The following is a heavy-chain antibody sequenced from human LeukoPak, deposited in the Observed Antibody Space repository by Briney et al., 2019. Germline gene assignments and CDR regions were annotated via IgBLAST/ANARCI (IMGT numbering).Heavy chain of an antibody. Sequence: GASVKVSCKASGYTFTGYYMHWVRQAPGQGLEWMGWINPNSGVTNYAQKFQGRVTMTRDTSMSTAYMELSRLRSDDTAVYYCARVWYYYGSGSYYGDDYWGQGNLVTVSS. D-gene: IGHD3-10*01. CDR3: ARVWYYYGSGSYYGDDY. J-gene: IGHJ4*02. V-gene: IGHV1-2*02. CDR1: GYTFTGYY. CDR2: INPNSGVT.